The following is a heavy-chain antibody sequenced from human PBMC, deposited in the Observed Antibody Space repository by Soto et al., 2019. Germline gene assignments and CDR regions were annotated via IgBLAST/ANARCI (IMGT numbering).Heavy chain of an antibody. Sequence: GESLKISCKGSGYSFTSYWIGWVRQMPGKGLEWMGMIYPGDSDTRHSPSFQGQVTISADKSISTAYLQWSSLKASDTAMYYCARRIAVAGYDAFDIWGQGTMVTVSS. J-gene: IGHJ3*02. CDR2: IYPGDSDT. CDR1: GYSFTSYW. V-gene: IGHV5-51*01. D-gene: IGHD6-19*01. CDR3: ARRIAVAGYDAFDI.